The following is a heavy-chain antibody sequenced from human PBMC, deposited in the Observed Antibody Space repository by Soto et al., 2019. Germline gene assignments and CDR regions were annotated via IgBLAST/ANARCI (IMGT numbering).Heavy chain of an antibody. CDR2: VSGTTGSP. J-gene: IGHJ4*02. Sequence: PGGSLRLSFAASGFTLNNYAMSWVRQAPGKGLEWVSSVSGTTGSPSYADSVKGRFTISRDNSKSRVYLQMISLRAEDTAVYYCAKDSGDRVEGLDCWGQGTLVTVSS. CDR3: AKDSGDRVEGLDC. V-gene: IGHV3-23*01. D-gene: IGHD7-27*01. CDR1: GFTLNNYA.